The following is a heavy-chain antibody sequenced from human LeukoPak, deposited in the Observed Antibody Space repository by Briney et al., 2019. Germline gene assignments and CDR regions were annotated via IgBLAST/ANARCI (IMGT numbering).Heavy chain of an antibody. CDR2: INHSGST. CDR1: GGSFSGYY. CDR3: AGTRTGPFDY. V-gene: IGHV4-34*01. D-gene: IGHD4-17*01. J-gene: IGHJ4*02. Sequence: PSETLSLTCAVYGGSFSGYYWSWIRRPPGKGLEWIGEINHSGSTYYNPSLKSRVTISVDTSKNQFSLKLSSVTAADTAVYYCAGTRTGPFDYWGQGTLVTVSS.